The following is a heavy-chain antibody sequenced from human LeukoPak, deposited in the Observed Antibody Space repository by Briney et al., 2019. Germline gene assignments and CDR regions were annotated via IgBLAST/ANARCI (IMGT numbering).Heavy chain of an antibody. Sequence: GGSLRLSCVASGFTFSSYTMNWVRQAPGKGLEWVSYISSSSGTIYNADTVKGRFTISRDNAKNSLYLQMNSLRDEDTAVYYCARHLGYFDYWGQGTLVTVSS. CDR2: ISSSSGTI. CDR1: GFTFSSYT. D-gene: IGHD7-27*01. V-gene: IGHV3-48*02. J-gene: IGHJ4*02. CDR3: ARHLGYFDY.